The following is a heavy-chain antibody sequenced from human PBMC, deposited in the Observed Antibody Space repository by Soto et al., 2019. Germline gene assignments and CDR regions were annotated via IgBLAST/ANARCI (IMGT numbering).Heavy chain of an antibody. J-gene: IGHJ4*02. D-gene: IGHD6-19*01. CDR1: GFTFSSYW. CDR3: ASTSSSCWYGGDY. V-gene: IGHV3-7*01. CDR2: IKQDGSEK. Sequence: EVQLVESGGGLVQPGGSLRLSCAASGFTFSSYWMSWVRQAPGKGLEWVANIKQDGSEKYYVDSVKGRFTISRDNAKNSLYLQMNSLRAEDTAVYYCASTSSSCWYGGDYSGQGTLVTVSS.